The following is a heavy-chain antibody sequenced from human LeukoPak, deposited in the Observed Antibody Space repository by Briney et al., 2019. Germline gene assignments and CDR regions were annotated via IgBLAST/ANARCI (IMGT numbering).Heavy chain of an antibody. CDR1: GGSVSGYY. CDR3: ARVGVYYYDSSGYYYGPTYFDY. D-gene: IGHD3-22*01. CDR2: INHSGST. Sequence: SETLSLTCTVSGGSVSGYYWSWIRQPPGKGLEWIGEINHSGSTNYNPSLKSRVTISVDTSKNQFSLKLSSVTAADTAVYYCARVGVYYYDSSGYYYGPTYFDYWGQGTLVTVSS. J-gene: IGHJ4*02. V-gene: IGHV4-34*01.